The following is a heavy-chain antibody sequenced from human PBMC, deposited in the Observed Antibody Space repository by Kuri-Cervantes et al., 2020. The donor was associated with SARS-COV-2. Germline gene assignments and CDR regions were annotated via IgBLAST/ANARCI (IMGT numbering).Heavy chain of an antibody. CDR2: TSYDGSNK. CDR1: GFTFSSYA. J-gene: IGHJ6*02. Sequence: GESLKISCAASGFTFSSYAMHWVRQAPGKGLEWVAVTSYDGSNKYYADSVKGRFTISRDNSKNTLYLQMNSLRAEDTAVYYCAREEWLLSSDYYYYYYGMDVWGQGTTVTVSS. D-gene: IGHD3-3*01. V-gene: IGHV3-30-3*01. CDR3: AREEWLLSSDYYYYYYGMDV.